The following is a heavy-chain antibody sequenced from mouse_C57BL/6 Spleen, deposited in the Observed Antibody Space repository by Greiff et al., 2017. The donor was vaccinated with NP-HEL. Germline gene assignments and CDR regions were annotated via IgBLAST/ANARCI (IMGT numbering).Heavy chain of an antibody. J-gene: IGHJ3*01. CDR2: IRSKSNNYAT. V-gene: IGHV10-1*01. D-gene: IGHD2-4*01. CDR3: VRPVDDYDFAY. CDR1: GFSFNTYA. Sequence: EVKLVESGGGLVQPKGSLKLSCAASGFSFNTYAMNWVRQAPGKGLEWVARIRSKSNNYATYYADSVKDRFTISRDDSESMLYLQMNNLKTEDTAMYYCVRPVDDYDFAYWGQGTLVTVSA.